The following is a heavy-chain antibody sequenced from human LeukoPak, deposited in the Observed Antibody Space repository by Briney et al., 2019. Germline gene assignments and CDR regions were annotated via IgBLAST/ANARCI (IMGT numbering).Heavy chain of an antibody. CDR2: ISEKDGTT. D-gene: IGHD4-17*01. CDR3: VNLDYVFFYYFYMDV. V-gene: IGHV3-23*01. Sequence: PGGSLRLSCAASGFTFSSCAMSWVRQAPGKGLEWVSSISEKDGTTFYVDSVRGRFTISRDNSKNTLYLQMNSLRAEDTAVYYCVNLDYVFFYYFYMDVWGKGTTVTVSS. CDR1: GFTFSSCA. J-gene: IGHJ6*03.